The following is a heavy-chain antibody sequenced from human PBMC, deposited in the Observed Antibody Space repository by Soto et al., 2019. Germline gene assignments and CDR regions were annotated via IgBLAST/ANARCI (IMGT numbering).Heavy chain of an antibody. D-gene: IGHD3-16*01. CDR2: ISASNGNT. CDR1: GYTFTSYG. J-gene: IGHJ4*02. V-gene: IGHV1-18*01. CDR3: ARARDPPGEQGFDY. Sequence: QVPLVQSGAEVKNSGASVKVSCKASGYTFTSYGFSWVRQAPGQGLEWMGWISASNGNTNYAQKLQGRVTMTTDTSTGTAYMELRSLRSDDTATYYCARARDPPGEQGFDYWGQGTLVTVSS.